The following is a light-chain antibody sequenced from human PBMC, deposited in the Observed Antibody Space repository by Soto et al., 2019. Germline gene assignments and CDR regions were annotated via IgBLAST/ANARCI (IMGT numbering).Light chain of an antibody. CDR3: QQSYTTPIT. V-gene: IGKV1-5*03. CDR1: QSISSW. CDR2: KAS. J-gene: IGKJ5*01. Sequence: DIQMTQSPSTLSASVGDRVTVTCRASQSISSWLAWYQQKAGKAPKLLIYKASALESGVPSRFTGSGSGTDFTLTISSLQPEDFATYFCQQSYTTPITFGQGTRLEIK.